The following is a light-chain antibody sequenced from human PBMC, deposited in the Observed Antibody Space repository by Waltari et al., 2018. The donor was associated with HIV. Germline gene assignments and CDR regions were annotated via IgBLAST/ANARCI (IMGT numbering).Light chain of an antibody. CDR2: EVS. V-gene: IGLV2-23*02. J-gene: IGLJ1*01. Sequence: QSALTQPASVSGYPGQSITISCTGTSSDIGRYNLVSSYQHQPGKAPNLMIYEVSKRPSGFFNRFSGSKSGNTASLTISGLQAEDEADYYCCSYAGSSTPRVFGTGTKVTVL. CDR1: SSDIGRYNL. CDR3: CSYAGSSTPRV.